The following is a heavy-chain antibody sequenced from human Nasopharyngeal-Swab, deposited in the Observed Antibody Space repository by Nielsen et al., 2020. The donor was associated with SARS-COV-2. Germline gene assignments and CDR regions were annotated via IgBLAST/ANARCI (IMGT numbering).Heavy chain of an antibody. V-gene: IGHV3-15*01. CDR3: HLSSGYDGYINY. CDR1: GFIFSSTW. Sequence: GESLKISCVTSGFIFSSTWMTWVRQAPGKGLEWVGRIQSKSAGGATDYAEPVKGRFTISRDDSKNTVYLQMNSLRAEDTAMYYCHLSSGYDGYINYWGQGTLVTVSS. CDR2: IQSKSAGGAT. J-gene: IGHJ4*02. D-gene: IGHD3-22*01.